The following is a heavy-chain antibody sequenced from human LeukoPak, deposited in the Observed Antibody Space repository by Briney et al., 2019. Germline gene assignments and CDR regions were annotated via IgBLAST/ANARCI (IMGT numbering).Heavy chain of an antibody. CDR1: GGSISSGSYC. D-gene: IGHD3-10*01. Sequence: PSQTLSLTCTVSGGSISSGSYCWSWIRQPAGKGLEWIGHIHTSVSTNHNPSLKSRVTISVDTSKNQFSLKLSSVTAADTAVYYCARRGYYYGSGSYRYFDYWGQGTLVTVSS. CDR3: ARRGYYYGSGSYRYFDY. CDR2: IHTSVST. J-gene: IGHJ4*02. V-gene: IGHV4-61*09.